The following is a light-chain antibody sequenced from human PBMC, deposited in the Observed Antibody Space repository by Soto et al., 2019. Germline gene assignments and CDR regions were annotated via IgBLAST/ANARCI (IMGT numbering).Light chain of an antibody. J-gene: IGLJ1*01. V-gene: IGLV2-14*01. Sequence: QSVLTQPASVSGSPGQAITISCTGTSSDVGGYNYVSWYQQHPGKAPKLMIYEVSNRPSGVSDRFSGSKSGNTASLTISGLQAEDEADYYCSSYISSSTFYVFGNGTKVTVL. CDR2: EVS. CDR1: SSDVGGYNY. CDR3: SSYISSSTFYV.